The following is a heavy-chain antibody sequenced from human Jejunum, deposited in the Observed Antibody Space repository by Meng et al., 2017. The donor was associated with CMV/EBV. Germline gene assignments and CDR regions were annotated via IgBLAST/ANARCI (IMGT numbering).Heavy chain of an antibody. CDR3: ARWSGPGTDPFADY. Sequence: VSRGSITYNSWSWIRQSPRKGLEWIGSVSYSGNTNYTPSLRSRVRISMDTSENQFSLKVTSVSAGDTAIYYCARWSGPGTDPFADYWGQGTLVTVSS. V-gene: IGHV4-59*01. D-gene: IGHD3-10*01. CDR2: VSYSGNT. CDR1: RGSITYNS. J-gene: IGHJ4*02.